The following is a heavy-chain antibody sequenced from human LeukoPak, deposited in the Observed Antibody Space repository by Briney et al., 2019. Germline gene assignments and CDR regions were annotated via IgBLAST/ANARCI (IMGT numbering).Heavy chain of an antibody. V-gene: IGHV3-11*04. J-gene: IGHJ4*02. D-gene: IGHD6-6*01. CDR1: GFTFSDYY. CDR2: ISSSGSTI. CDR3: ARDRGAYSSYWVNFDY. Sequence: GSLRLSCAASGFTFSDYYMSWIRQAPGKGLEWVSYISSSGSTIYYADSVKGRFTISRDNAKNSLSLQMNSLRAEDTAVYYCARDRGAYSSYWVNFDYWGQGTLVTVSS.